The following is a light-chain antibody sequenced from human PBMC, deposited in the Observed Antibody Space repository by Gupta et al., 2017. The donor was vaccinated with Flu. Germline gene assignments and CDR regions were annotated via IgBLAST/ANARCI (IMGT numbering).Light chain of an antibody. Sequence: NLILTQPLSVSESPGTTVTISCTRRSGSIASNYVQWYQQRPGSSPTTVIYDDKQRPSGVPDRFSGSIDSSSNSASLTISGLKTEDESDYYCQSYDRTNQVFGGGTKLTVL. CDR2: DDK. V-gene: IGLV6-57*01. CDR3: QSYDRTNQV. J-gene: IGLJ3*02. CDR1: SGSIASNY.